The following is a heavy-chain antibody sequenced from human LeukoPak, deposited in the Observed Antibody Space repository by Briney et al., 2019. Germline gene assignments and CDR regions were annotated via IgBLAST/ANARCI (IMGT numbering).Heavy chain of an antibody. CDR1: GGSISSYY. Sequence: PSETLSPTCTVSGGSISSYYWSWIRQPPGMPLEWIGYISYIGSTNYNPSLKSRVTISLDTSKNQFSLKLRSVTAADTAVYYCARGFDSKSTYFDYWGQGTLVTVSS. CDR2: ISYIGST. V-gene: IGHV4-59*01. D-gene: IGHD5-12*01. CDR3: ARGFDSKSTYFDY. J-gene: IGHJ4*02.